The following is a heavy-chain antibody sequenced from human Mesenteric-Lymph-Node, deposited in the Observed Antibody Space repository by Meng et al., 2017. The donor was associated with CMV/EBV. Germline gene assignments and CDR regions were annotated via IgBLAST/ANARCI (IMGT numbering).Heavy chain of an antibody. V-gene: IGHV3-23*01. CDR2: ISGSGDST. J-gene: IGHJ4*02. CDR1: GFTVSSNY. CDR3: AKDPWPTVTYVDY. D-gene: IGHD4-11*01. Sequence: GESLKISCAASGFTVSSNYMSWVRQAPGKGLEWVATISGSGDSTYYADYLKGRFTISRDNSKNTLYLQMNNLRAADTAIYYCAKDPWPTVTYVDYWGQGNLVTVSS.